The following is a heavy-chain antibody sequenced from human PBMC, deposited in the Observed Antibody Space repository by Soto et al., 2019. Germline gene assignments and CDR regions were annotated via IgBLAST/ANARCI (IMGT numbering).Heavy chain of an antibody. D-gene: IGHD3-22*01. J-gene: IGHJ4*02. CDR2: IYYSAST. CDR1: DGSISSGDYY. CDR3: ARVRYFDSSGYSVY. Sequence: QVQLQESGPGLEKPSQTLALTCTVSDGSISSGDYYWGWIRQPPGKGLEWIVYIYYSASTYYNPSLKSRVSIPVETSKNQCCLKLSSVAAASTGVDYCARVRYFDSSGYSVYWGEGPMVT. V-gene: IGHV4-30-4*01.